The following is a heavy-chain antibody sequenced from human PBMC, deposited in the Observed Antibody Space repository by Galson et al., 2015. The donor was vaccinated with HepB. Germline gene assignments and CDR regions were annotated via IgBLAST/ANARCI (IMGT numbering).Heavy chain of an antibody. Sequence: SVKVSCKASGYTFTSYAMHWVRQAPGQRLEWMGWINAGNGNTKYSQKFQGRVTITRDTSASTAYMELSSLRSEDTAVYYCARDQEWLRRWGYYFDYWGQGTLVTVSS. CDR1: GYTFTSYA. CDR3: ARDQEWLRRWGYYFDY. CDR2: INAGNGNT. D-gene: IGHD5-12*01. V-gene: IGHV1-3*01. J-gene: IGHJ4*02.